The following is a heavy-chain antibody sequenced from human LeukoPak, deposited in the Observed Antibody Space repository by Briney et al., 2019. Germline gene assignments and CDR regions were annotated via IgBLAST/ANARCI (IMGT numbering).Heavy chain of an antibody. CDR2: INSDGSST. D-gene: IGHD1-26*01. CDR1: GFTFSSYW. CDR3: ARTTSGSYVRPFDI. V-gene: IGHV3-74*01. J-gene: IGHJ3*02. Sequence: GGSLRLSCAASGFTFSSYWMHWVRHAPGKGLVWVSRINSDGSSTSYADSVKGRFTISRDNAKNSLYLQMNSLRAEDTAVYYCARTTSGSYVRPFDIWGQGTMVTVSS.